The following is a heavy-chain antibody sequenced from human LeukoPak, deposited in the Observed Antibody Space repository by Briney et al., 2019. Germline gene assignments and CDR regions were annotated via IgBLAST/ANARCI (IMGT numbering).Heavy chain of an antibody. V-gene: IGHV4-61*08. CDR1: GGSLSSGDYH. Sequence: PQSLSLTCTLAGGSLSSGDYHWGWIRETPGKGLEWIGYIYHSGSTSYNPSLTSRITISLNTSKNQFSLRLTSATDADTAVYFCVREDTPLWHSRGYYSQNGFDIWGQGTKVAVSS. CDR3: VREDTPLWHSRGYYSQNGFDI. J-gene: IGHJ3*02. D-gene: IGHD3-22*01. CDR2: IYHSGST.